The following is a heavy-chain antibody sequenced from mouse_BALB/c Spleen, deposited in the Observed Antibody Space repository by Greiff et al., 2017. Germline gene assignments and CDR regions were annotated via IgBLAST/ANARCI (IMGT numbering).Heavy chain of an antibody. CDR1: GFTFSSYG. CDR2: ISSGGSYT. Sequence: EVQLVESGGDLVKPGGSLKLSCAASGFTFSSYGMSWVRQTPDKRLEWVATISSGGSYTYYPDSVKGRFTISRDNAKNTLYLQMSSLKSEDTAMYYCARHGNSLWYFDVWGAGTTVTVSS. CDR3: ARHGNSLWYFDV. D-gene: IGHD2-1*01. V-gene: IGHV5-6*01. J-gene: IGHJ1*01.